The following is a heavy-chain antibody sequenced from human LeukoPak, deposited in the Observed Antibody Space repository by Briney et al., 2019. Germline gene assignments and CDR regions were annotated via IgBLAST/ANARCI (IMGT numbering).Heavy chain of an antibody. Sequence: PSQTLSLTCTVSGGSTSSGSYYWSWIRQPAGKGLEWIGRIYTSGSTNYNPSLKSRVTMSVDTSKNQFSLKLSSVTAADTAVYYCASGYSSGWYFGLFDYWGQGTLVTVSS. D-gene: IGHD6-19*01. J-gene: IGHJ4*02. CDR3: ASGYSSGWYFGLFDY. CDR2: IYTSGST. V-gene: IGHV4-61*02. CDR1: GGSTSSGSYY.